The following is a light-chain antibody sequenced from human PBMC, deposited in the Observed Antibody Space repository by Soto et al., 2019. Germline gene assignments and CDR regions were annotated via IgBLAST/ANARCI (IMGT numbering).Light chain of an antibody. CDR1: QSISNW. J-gene: IGKJ5*01. Sequence: DIQMTQSPSTLSASIGDRVIITCRASQSISNWLAWYQQKPGKAPKLLISDASILESGVPSRFSGSGSGTEFTLTISSLQPEDFATYYCQQANSFPITFGQGTRLEIK. CDR3: QQANSFPIT. CDR2: DAS. V-gene: IGKV1-5*01.